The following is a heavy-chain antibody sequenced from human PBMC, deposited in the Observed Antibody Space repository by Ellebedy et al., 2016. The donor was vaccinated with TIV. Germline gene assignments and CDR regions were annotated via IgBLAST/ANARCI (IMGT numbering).Heavy chain of an antibody. Sequence: PGGSLRLSCVASGFIFTSYDIHWVRQAPGKGLEWVAVISYDGSTIHYGDSVRGRFTISRDNSKNTVHVPRSSLRVEDTAVYYCAKGSPGGGGFEYEDHYRYGMDVWGQGTTVSVSS. V-gene: IGHV3-30*18. CDR3: AKGSPGGGGFEYEDHYRYGMDV. D-gene: IGHD3-16*01. CDR1: GFIFTSYD. CDR2: ISYDGSTI. J-gene: IGHJ6*02.